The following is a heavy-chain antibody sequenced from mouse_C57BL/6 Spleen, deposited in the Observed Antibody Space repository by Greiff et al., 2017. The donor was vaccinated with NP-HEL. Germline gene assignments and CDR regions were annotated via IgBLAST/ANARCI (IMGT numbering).Heavy chain of an antibody. D-gene: IGHD1-1*01. CDR3: ARSDYYGSSYGNWYFDV. J-gene: IGHJ1*03. V-gene: IGHV1-61*01. CDR1: GYTFTSYW. Sequence: QVQLQQPGAELVRPGSSVKLSCKASGYTFTSYWMDWVKQRPGQGLEWIGNIYPSDSETHYNQKFKDKATLTVDKSSSTAYMQLSSLTSEDSAVYYCARSDYYGSSYGNWYFDVWGTGTTVTVSS. CDR2: IYPSDSET.